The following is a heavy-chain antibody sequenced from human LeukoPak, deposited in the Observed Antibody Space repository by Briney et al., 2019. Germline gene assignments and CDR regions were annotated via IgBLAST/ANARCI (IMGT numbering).Heavy chain of an antibody. CDR3: ARDFRLTVRGVILDY. J-gene: IGHJ4*02. D-gene: IGHD3-10*01. V-gene: IGHV1-18*01. CDR2: ISAYNGNT. CDR1: GYTFTSYG. Sequence: ASVKVSCKASGYTFTSYGISWVRQAPGQGLEWMGWISAYNGNTNYAQKLQGRVTMTTDTSTSTAYMELRSLRSDDTAVYYYARDFRLTVRGVILDYWGQGTLVTVSS.